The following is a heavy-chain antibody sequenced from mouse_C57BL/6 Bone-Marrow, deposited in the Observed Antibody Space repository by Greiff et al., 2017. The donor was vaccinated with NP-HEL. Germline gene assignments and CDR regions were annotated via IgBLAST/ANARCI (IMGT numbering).Heavy chain of an antibody. J-gene: IGHJ2*01. Sequence: VQLQQSGAELVRPGASVTLSCKASGYTFTDYEMHWVKQTPVPGLEWIGAIDPETGGTAYNQKFKGKAILTADKSSSTAYMELRSLTSEDSAVYYCTSPLIYYCGSSFDYWGQGTTLTVSS. CDR3: TSPLIYYCGSSFDY. CDR2: IDPETGGT. D-gene: IGHD1-1*01. CDR1: GYTFTDYE. V-gene: IGHV1-15*01.